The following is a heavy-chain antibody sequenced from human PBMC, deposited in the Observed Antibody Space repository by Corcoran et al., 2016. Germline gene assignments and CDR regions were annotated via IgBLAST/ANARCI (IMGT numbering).Heavy chain of an antibody. D-gene: IGHD1-26*01. J-gene: IGHJ2*01. CDR3: ARDLTGELELLPGWYFDL. CDR1: GFTFSDYY. Sequence: QVQLVESGGGLVNPGGSLRRSCAASGFTFSDYYMSWIRQAPGKGLEWVSYISSSGSTIYYADSVKGRFTISRDNAKNSLDLQMNSLRAEDQAGYYCARDLTGELELLPGWYFDLWGRGTLVTVSS. CDR2: ISSSGSTI. V-gene: IGHV3-11*01.